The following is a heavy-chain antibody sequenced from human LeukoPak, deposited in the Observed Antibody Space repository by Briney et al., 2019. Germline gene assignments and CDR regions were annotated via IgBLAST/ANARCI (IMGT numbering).Heavy chain of an antibody. CDR2: IYTSGST. V-gene: IGHV4-4*07. D-gene: IGHD6-25*01. J-gene: IGHJ6*02. CDR3: AGDSADDLNYYYYGMDV. Sequence: SETLSLTCTVSGGSISSYYWSWIRQPAGKGLEWIGRIYTSGSTNYNPSLKSRVTVSVDTSKNQFSLKLSSVTAADTAVYYCAGDSADDLNYYYYGMDVWGQGTTVTVSS. CDR1: GGSISSYY.